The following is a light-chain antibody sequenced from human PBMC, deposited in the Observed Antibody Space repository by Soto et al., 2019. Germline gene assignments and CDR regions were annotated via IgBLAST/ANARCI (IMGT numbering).Light chain of an antibody. Sequence: EIVLTQSPATLSLSPGERVSLSCGASQWFSGRNLAWYQQKPGQSPRLLIYNSYIRASGVPDRFRGRGSGTDFTLTITRREPEDFAVYYCQQYGTWITFGQGTRLETK. CDR3: QQYGTWIT. J-gene: IGKJ5*01. CDR2: NSY. CDR1: QWFSGRN. V-gene: IGKV3D-20*01.